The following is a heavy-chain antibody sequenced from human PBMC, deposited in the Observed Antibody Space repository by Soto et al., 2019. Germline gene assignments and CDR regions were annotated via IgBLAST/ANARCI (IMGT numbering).Heavy chain of an antibody. D-gene: IGHD3-10*01. CDR1: GYTFTSYY. Sequence: ASVKVSCKASGYTFTSYYMHWVRQAPGQGLEWMGIINPSGGSTSYAQKFQGRVTMTRDTSTSTVYMELSSLRSEDTAVYYCAREGYLYGSGTDGGYYYYGIDVWGQGTTVTVSS. CDR2: INPSGGST. CDR3: AREGYLYGSGTDGGYYYYGIDV. V-gene: IGHV1-46*01. J-gene: IGHJ6*02.